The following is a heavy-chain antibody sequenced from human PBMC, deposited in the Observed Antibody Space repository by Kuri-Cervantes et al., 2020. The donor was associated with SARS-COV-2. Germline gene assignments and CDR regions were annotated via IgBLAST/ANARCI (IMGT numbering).Heavy chain of an antibody. V-gene: IGHV1-3*01. CDR3: ARTVTYRSVMDV. CDR1: GYTFTSYA. Sequence: ASVKVSCKASGYTFTSYAMHWVRQAPGQRLEWMGWINAGNGNTKYSQKFQGRVTITADKSTSTAYMELSSLRSEDTAVYYCARTVTYRSVMDVWGQGTTVTVSS. J-gene: IGHJ6*02. D-gene: IGHD6-19*01. CDR2: INAGNGNT.